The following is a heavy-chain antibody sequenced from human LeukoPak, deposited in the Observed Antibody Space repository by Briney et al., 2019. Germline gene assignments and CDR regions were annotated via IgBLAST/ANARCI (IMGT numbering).Heavy chain of an antibody. Sequence: ASVKVSCKASGYTFSSYDINWVRLAAGQGLEWMGWMNPNSGNTGYAQQFQGRVTMTRNTAIGTAYMELSSLRSEDTAVYYCATPGVHYDPSGYYPFQHWGQGTLVTVSP. V-gene: IGHV1-8*01. CDR3: ATPGVHYDPSGYYPFQH. D-gene: IGHD3-22*01. CDR1: GYTFSSYD. J-gene: IGHJ1*01. CDR2: MNPNSGNT.